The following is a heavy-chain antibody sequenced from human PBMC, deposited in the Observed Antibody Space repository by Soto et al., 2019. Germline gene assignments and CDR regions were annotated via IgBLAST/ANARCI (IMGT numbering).Heavy chain of an antibody. Sequence: VGSLRLSCVASGFSFENAWMNWVRQAPGKGLEWVGRIRSKAVGGTEDYAAPVKGRFTISRDDSTNTLNLQMNSLKTEDTAVYYCTTLGKFYQFYQVDVWGRGTTVTVSS. CDR3: TTLGKFYQFYQVDV. CDR2: IRSKAVGGTE. V-gene: IGHV3-15*01. CDR1: GFSFENAW. D-gene: IGHD3-16*01. J-gene: IGHJ6*02.